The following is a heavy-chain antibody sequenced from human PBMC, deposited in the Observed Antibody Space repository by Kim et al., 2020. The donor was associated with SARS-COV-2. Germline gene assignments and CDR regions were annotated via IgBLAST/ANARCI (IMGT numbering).Heavy chain of an antibody. J-gene: IGHJ5*02. CDR2: ISYDGSIE. CDR1: GFTFSSYA. Sequence: GGSLRLSCAASGFTFSSYAMHWVRQAPGKGLEWVAGISYDGSIEYYTDSVKGRFIISRDNSKNTFSLQMNTLRAEDTAVYFCASLGSVVVAASWGQGTLVTVSS. CDR3: ASLGSVVVAAS. D-gene: IGHD2-15*01. V-gene: IGHV3-30*04.